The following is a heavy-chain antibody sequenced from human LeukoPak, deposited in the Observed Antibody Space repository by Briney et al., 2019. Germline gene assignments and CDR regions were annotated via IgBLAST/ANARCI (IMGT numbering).Heavy chain of an antibody. CDR1: GGTFSSYV. J-gene: IGHJ4*02. D-gene: IGHD2-8*02. Sequence: GASVKVSCKASGGTFSSYVINWVRQAPGQGLEWMGGIIPIFGTANYAQKFQGRVTITADKSTSTAYMELSSLRSEDTAIYYCATYRQVLLPFESWGQGTLVTVSS. CDR2: IIPIFGTA. V-gene: IGHV1-69*06. CDR3: ATYRQVLLPFES.